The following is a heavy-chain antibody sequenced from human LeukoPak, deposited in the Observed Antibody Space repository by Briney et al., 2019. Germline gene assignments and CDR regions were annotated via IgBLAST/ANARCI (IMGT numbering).Heavy chain of an antibody. CDR1: GGTFSSYA. J-gene: IGHJ6*02. Sequence: SVKVSCKASGGTFSSYAISWVRQAPGQGLEWMGGIIPIFGTANYAQKFQGRVTITADESTSTAYMGLSSLRSEDTAVYYCAASQFYSSSWYSTYYYGMDVWGQGTTVTVSS. CDR2: IIPIFGTA. CDR3: AASQFYSSSWYSTYYYGMDV. V-gene: IGHV1-69*01. D-gene: IGHD6-13*01.